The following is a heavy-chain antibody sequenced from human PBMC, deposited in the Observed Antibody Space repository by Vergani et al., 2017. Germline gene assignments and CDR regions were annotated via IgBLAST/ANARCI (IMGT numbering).Heavy chain of an antibody. CDR1: GFTFSSYG. D-gene: IGHD6-19*01. CDR2: ISYDGSNK. J-gene: IGHJ4*02. Sequence: QVQLVESGGGVVQPGRSLRLSCAASGFTFSSYGMHWVRQAPGKGLEWVAVISYDGSNKYYADSVKGRFTISRDNSKNTLYLQMNSLRAEDTAVYYCARDRMREQWPSHWGQGTLVTVSS. V-gene: IGHV3-30*03. CDR3: ARDRMREQWPSH.